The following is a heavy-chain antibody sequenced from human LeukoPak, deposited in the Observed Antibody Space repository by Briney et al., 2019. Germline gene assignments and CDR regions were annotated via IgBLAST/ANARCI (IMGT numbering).Heavy chain of an antibody. J-gene: IGHJ3*02. CDR2: IYPGDSDT. V-gene: IGHV5-51*01. D-gene: IGHD3-9*01. CDR1: GYSFTSYW. CDR3: ARQERYFGSPHLNAFDI. Sequence: GESLKISCKGSGYSFTSYWIGWVRQMPGKGLEWMGIIYPGDSDTRYSPSFQGQVTISADKSISTAYLQWSSLKASDTAMYYCARQERYFGSPHLNAFDIWGQGTMVTVSS.